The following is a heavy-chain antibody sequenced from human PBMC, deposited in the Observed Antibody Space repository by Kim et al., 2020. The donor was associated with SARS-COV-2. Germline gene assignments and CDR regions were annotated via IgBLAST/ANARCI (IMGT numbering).Heavy chain of an antibody. D-gene: IGHD2-2*01. CDR1: VGSFSGYY. V-gene: IGHV4-34*01. CDR3: ARAPGYCISTSCSHPDY. CDR2: INHSGST. J-gene: IGHJ4*01. Sequence: SETLSLTCAVYVGSFSGYYWSWIRQPPGKGLEWIGEINHSGSTNYNPSLKSRVTISVDTAKNQFSLKLSSVTAADTAAYYFARAPGYCISTSCSHPDYWG.